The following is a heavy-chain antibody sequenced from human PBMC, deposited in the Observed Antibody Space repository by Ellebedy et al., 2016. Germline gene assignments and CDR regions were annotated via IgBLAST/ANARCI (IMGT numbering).Heavy chain of an antibody. D-gene: IGHD2-2*01. CDR1: GYTFTGYY. V-gene: IGHV1-2*02. J-gene: IGHJ4*02. CDR3: AREAGYCSSTSCSLDY. CDR2: INPNSGGT. Sequence: ASVKVSCXASGYTFTGYYMHWVRQAPGQGLEWMGWINPNSGGTNYAQKFQGRVTMTRDTSISTAYMELSRLRSDDTAVYYCAREAGYCSSTSCSLDYWGQGTLVTVSS.